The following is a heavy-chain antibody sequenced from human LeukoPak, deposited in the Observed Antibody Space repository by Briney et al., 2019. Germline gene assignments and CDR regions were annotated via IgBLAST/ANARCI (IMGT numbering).Heavy chain of an antibody. CDR3: ARYHSGGSCFDY. CDR2: IYYSGST. D-gene: IGHD2-15*01. V-gene: IGHV4-59*01. J-gene: IGHJ4*02. Sequence: SETLSLTCTVSGGSISGFYWRWIRQPPGKGLEWIGYIYYSGSTNYNPSLKRRVTISVDTSKNQVSLKLTSVTAGDTDVYFCARYHSGGSCFDYWGQGTLVTVSS. CDR1: GGSISGFY.